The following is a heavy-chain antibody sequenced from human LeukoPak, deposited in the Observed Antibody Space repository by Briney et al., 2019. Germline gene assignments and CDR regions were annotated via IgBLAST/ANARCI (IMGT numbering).Heavy chain of an antibody. Sequence: GGSLRLSCAASGFTFSTYAMHWVRQAPGKGLEWVALISYDGTNKYYADSVKSRFTISRDNSKNTLYLQMNSLRAEDTAVYYCARPLRDYYGSGSYPDYYGMDVWGQGTTVTVYS. CDR1: GFTFSTYA. D-gene: IGHD3-10*01. J-gene: IGHJ6*02. CDR3: ARPLRDYYGSGSYPDYYGMDV. CDR2: ISYDGTNK. V-gene: IGHV3-30*04.